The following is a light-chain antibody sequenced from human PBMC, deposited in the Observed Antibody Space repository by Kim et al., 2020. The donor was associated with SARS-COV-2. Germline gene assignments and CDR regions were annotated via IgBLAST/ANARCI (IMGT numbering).Light chain of an antibody. CDR3: ESRDSGGTVV. Sequence: SSELTQDPAVSVALGQTVRITCQGDSLRKYYAAWYQHKARQAPVLVFYGKDKRPSGVPARLSGSTSGNTASLTITGAQAADEADYYCESRDSGGTVVFGGGTQLTVL. V-gene: IGLV3-19*01. CDR1: SLRKYY. CDR2: GKD. J-gene: IGLJ2*01.